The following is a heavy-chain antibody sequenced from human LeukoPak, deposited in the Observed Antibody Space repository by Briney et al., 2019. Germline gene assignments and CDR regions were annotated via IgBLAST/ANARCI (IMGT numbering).Heavy chain of an antibody. Sequence: GGSLRLSCAASGFTFSTYSMNWVRQAPGKGLEWVSYISSSSNTIYYVDSVKGRFTIPRDNGKDSLYLQMNSLRAEDTAVYYCAPGYCSSSSCTHYFEYWGQGTLVTVSS. V-gene: IGHV3-48*04. CDR3: APGYCSSSSCTHYFEY. D-gene: IGHD2-2*01. CDR2: ISSSSNTI. J-gene: IGHJ4*02. CDR1: GFTFSTYS.